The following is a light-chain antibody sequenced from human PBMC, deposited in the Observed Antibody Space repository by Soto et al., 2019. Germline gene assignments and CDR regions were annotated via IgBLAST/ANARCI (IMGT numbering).Light chain of an antibody. CDR1: SSDVGGYNY. J-gene: IGLJ2*01. CDR3: SSYAGSNNVV. CDR2: EVR. V-gene: IGLV2-8*01. Sequence: QSALTQPPSASGSPGQSVTISCTGTSSDVGGYNYVSWYQQHPGKAPKLIIYEVRQRPSGVPDRFSGSKSGNTASLTVSGLQAEDEAVYHCSSYAGSNNVVLGGGTKLTVL.